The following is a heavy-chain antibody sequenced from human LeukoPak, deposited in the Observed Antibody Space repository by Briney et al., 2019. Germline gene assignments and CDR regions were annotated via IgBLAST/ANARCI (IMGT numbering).Heavy chain of an antibody. CDR3: AVRGSSGYLYYFDY. J-gene: IGHJ4*02. CDR1: GYSLTSYW. D-gene: IGHD3-22*01. CDR2: IYPGDSDT. Sequence: GESLKISCKGSGYSLTSYWIGWVRQMPGKGLEWMGIIYPGDSDTRYSPSFRGQVTISADESISTAHLQWSSLKASDTAMYYCAVRGSSGYLYYFDYWGQGTLVTVSS. V-gene: IGHV5-51*01.